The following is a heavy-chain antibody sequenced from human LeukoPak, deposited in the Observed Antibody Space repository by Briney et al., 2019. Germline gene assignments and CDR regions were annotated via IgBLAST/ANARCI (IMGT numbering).Heavy chain of an antibody. Sequence: PGGSLRLSCAASGFTFSSYAMSWVRQAPGKGLEWVSAISGSGGSTYCADSVKGRFTISRDNSKNTLYLQMNSLRAEDTAVYYCAREKRKNYYYYGMDVWGQGTTVTVSS. CDR1: GFTFSSYA. CDR3: AREKRKNYYYYGMDV. CDR2: ISGSGGST. J-gene: IGHJ6*02. V-gene: IGHV3-23*01.